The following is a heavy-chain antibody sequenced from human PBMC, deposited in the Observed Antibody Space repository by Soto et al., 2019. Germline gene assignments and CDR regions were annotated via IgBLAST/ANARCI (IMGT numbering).Heavy chain of an antibody. CDR3: VREAYIGYGHAIDH. J-gene: IGHJ4*02. CDR2: NYHSGTT. CDR1: GLTISTYY. D-gene: IGHD5-12*01. Sequence: SETLSLTWAVSGLTISTYYWSWIRQPPGKGLEWIGYNYHSGTTNYNPSLKSRVTISVDTSKNQFSLRLTSVTAADTAIYYCVREAYIGYGHAIDHWGQGTLVTVSS. V-gene: IGHV4-59*01.